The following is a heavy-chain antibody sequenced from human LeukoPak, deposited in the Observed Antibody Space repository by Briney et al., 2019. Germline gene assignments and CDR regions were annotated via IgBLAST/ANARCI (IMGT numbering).Heavy chain of an antibody. V-gene: IGHV1-2*06. Sequence: ASVKVSCKASGYIFTNYYIHWVRQAPGQGLEWMGLVNPVGGRTTYAQKFQGRVTMTRDTSISTAYMELSRLRSDNTAVYYCARVLMVRGGYYFDYWGQGTLVTVSS. CDR3: ARVLMVRGGYYFDY. CDR1: GYIFTNYY. CDR2: VNPVGGRT. D-gene: IGHD3-10*01. J-gene: IGHJ4*02.